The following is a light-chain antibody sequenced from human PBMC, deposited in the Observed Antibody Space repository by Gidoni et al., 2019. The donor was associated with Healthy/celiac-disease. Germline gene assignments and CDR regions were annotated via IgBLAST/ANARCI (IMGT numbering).Light chain of an antibody. CDR1: SSDVGSYNL. CDR3: CSYAGSSTL. V-gene: IGLV2-23*01. Sequence: QSALTQPASVSGSPGHSITISCTGTSSDVGSYNLGSWYQQHPGKAPKLMIYEGSKRPSGVSNRFSGSKSGNTASLTISGLQAEDEADYYCCSYAGSSTLFGGGTKLTVL. CDR2: EGS. J-gene: IGLJ3*02.